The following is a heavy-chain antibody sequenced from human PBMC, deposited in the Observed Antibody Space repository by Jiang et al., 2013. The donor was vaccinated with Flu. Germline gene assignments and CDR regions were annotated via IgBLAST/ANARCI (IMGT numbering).Heavy chain of an antibody. J-gene: IGHJ4*02. D-gene: IGHD3-10*01. CDR3: ARAMVRRSVDY. Sequence: GQGLEWMGWINPNSGGTNYAQKFQGRVTMTRDTSISTAYMELSRLRSDDTAVYYCARAMVRRSVDYWGQGTLVTVSS. CDR2: INPNSGGT. V-gene: IGHV1-2*02.